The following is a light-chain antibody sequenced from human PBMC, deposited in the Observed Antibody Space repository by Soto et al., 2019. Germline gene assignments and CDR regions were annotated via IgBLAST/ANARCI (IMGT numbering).Light chain of an antibody. Sequence: IGMTQSPDALAVSLGERATIKCKSSESVLSRSYNKKYLAWFQQKPGQPPKLLISWASTRGSAVPDRFSGSGSGTDFTLTISSLQAEHVAVYYCQQYRSTPFTFGPGTKVDIK. CDR1: ESVLSRSYNKKY. CDR3: QQYRSTPFT. CDR2: WAS. J-gene: IGKJ3*01. V-gene: IGKV4-1*01.